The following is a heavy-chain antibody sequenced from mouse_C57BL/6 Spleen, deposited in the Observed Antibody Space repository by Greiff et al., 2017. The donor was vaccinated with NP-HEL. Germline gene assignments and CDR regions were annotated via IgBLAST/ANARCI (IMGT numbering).Heavy chain of an antibody. V-gene: IGHV1-18*01. CDR1: GYTFTDYN. Sequence: VQLQQSGPELVKPGASVKIPCKASGYTFTDYNMDWVKQSHGKSLEWIGDINPNNGGTSYNQKFKGKATLTVDKSSSTAYMELRSLTSEDTAVYYCARRGDYGKLDYWGQGTSVTVSS. CDR2: INPNNGGT. D-gene: IGHD2-4*01. CDR3: ARRGDYGKLDY. J-gene: IGHJ4*01.